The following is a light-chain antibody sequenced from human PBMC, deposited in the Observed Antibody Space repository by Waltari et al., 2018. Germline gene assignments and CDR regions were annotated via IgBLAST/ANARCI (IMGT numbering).Light chain of an antibody. J-gene: IGKJ4*01. V-gene: IGKV3-20*01. CDR1: QTVRTTY. CDR3: QQYDISPLT. CDR2: GAS. Sequence: EIVLTQSPGTLSLSPGDRANLPCRASQTVRTTYVAWYQQKPGQAPTPLIYGASSRATGIPDRFSGSGSGTDFSLTISSLEPEDFAVYYCQQYDISPLTFGGGTKVEIK.